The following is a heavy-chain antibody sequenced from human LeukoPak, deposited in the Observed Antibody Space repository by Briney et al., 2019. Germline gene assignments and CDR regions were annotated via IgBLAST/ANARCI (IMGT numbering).Heavy chain of an antibody. J-gene: IGHJ4*02. V-gene: IGHV2-70*11. Sequence: SGPTLVNPTQTLTLTCTFSGFSLSTSGMCVSWIRQPPGKALEWVARIDWDDDKYYSTSLKTRLTISKDTSKNQVVLTMTNMDPVDTATYYCARTYGSGSYLDYWGQGTLVTVSS. CDR1: GFSLSTSGMC. CDR2: IDWDDDK. D-gene: IGHD3-10*01. CDR3: ARTYGSGSYLDY.